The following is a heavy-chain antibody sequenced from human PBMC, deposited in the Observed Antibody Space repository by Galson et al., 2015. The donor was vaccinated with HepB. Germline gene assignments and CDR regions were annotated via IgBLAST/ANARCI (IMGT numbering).Heavy chain of an antibody. CDR1: GGSFSGYY. CDR3: ARGIQLWLRVNYYYGMDV. Sequence: ETLSLTCAVYGGSFSGYYWSWIRQPPGKGLEWIGEINHSGSTNYNPSLKSRVTISVDTSKNQFSLKLSSVTAADTAVYYCARGIQLWLRVNYYYGMDVWGQGTTVTVSS. V-gene: IGHV4-34*01. CDR2: INHSGST. J-gene: IGHJ6*02. D-gene: IGHD5-18*01.